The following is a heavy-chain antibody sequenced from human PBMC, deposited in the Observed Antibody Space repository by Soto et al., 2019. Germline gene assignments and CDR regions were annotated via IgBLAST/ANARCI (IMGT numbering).Heavy chain of an antibody. D-gene: IGHD6-13*01. J-gene: IGHJ6*02. CDR2: ISYDGSNK. CDR3: ARAGSSWHYYYYGMDV. CDR1: GFTFSSYA. V-gene: IGHV3-30-3*01. Sequence: QVQLVESGGGVVQPGRSLRLSCAASGFTFSSYAMHWVRQAPGKGLEWVAVISYDGSNKYYADSVKGRFTISRDNSKNTLYLQMNSLRAEDTAVYYCARAGSSWHYYYYGMDVWGQGTTVTGSS.